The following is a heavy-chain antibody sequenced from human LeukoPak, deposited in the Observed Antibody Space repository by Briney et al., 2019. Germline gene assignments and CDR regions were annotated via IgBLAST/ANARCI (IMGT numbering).Heavy chain of an antibody. CDR2: IKADGSVK. Sequence: PGGSLGLSCAASEFTFSTFWMSWVRQAPGKGLEWVANIKADGSVKHYVDSMEGRFSISRDNARSSLYLQMNSLRAEDTAVYYCVRDSDYQRNSGGRYAHYDALDIWGHGTMVTVSS. D-gene: IGHD2-21*01. V-gene: IGHV3-7*01. J-gene: IGHJ3*02. CDR1: EFTFSTFW. CDR3: VRDSDYQRNSGGRYAHYDALDI.